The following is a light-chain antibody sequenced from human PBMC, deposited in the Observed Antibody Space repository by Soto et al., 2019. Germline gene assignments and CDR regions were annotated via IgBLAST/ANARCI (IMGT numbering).Light chain of an antibody. CDR2: STN. CDR3: ATWDHTLDGVV. V-gene: IGLV1-44*01. CDR1: SSNIGSKV. Sequence: QSVLTQPPSASGTPGQRVTISCSGSSSNIGSKVVNWYQQVSGTAPKLLIYSTNQRPSGVPDRFSGSKSGTSASLAISGLQSEDEADYYCATWDHTLDGVVFGGVTKLTVL. J-gene: IGLJ2*01.